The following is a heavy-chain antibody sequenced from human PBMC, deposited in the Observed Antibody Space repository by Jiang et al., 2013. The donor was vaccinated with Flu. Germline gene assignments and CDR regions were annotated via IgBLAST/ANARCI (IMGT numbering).Heavy chain of an antibody. V-gene: IGHV4-39*07. D-gene: IGHD5-12*01. CDR1: GGSITSSHYY. Sequence: GPGLVKPSETLSLTCTVSGGSITSSHYYWVWIRQPPGKGLEWIGSIYYSGGTYYNPSLKSRVTLSVDTSKNHFSLKLRFVTAADTAVYYCARAEKYSGFELPYFVYWGQGILVTVSS. CDR3: ARAEKYSGFELPYFVY. CDR2: IYYSGGT. J-gene: IGHJ4*02.